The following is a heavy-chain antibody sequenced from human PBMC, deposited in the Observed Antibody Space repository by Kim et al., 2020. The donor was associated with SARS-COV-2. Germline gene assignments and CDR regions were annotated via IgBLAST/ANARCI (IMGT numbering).Heavy chain of an antibody. CDR1: GFTVSSNY. D-gene: IGHD6-13*01. J-gene: IGHJ6*02. V-gene: IGHV3-66*01. Sequence: GGSLRLSCAASGFTVSSNYMSWVRQAPGKGLEWVSVIYSVGSTYYADSVKGRFTISRDNSKNTLYLQMNSLRAEDTAVYYCARIGAGTLYYGMDVWGQGTTVTVSS. CDR3: ARIGAGTLYYGMDV. CDR2: IYSVGST.